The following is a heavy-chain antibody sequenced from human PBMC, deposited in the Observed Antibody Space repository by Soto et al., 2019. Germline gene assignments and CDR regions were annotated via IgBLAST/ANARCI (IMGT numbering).Heavy chain of an antibody. CDR2: IWYDGSNK. CDR1: GFTFSRYG. J-gene: IGHJ4*02. D-gene: IGHD6-6*01. CDR3: AKVRMYTSSYSFDS. V-gene: IGHV3-30*02. Sequence: GGSLRLSCEVSGFTFSRYGMHWVRQAPGKGLEWVAFIWYDGSNKNYGDSVKGRFTVSRDDFKNTVYLQMNSLRADDTSVYYCAKVRMYTSSYSFDSWGQGTQVTVSS.